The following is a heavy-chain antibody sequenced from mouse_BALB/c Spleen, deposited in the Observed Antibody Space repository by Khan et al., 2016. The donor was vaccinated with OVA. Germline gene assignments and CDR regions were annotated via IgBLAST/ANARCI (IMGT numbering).Heavy chain of an antibody. J-gene: IGHJ4*01. CDR2: ISSGGSYT. V-gene: IGHV5-6*02. Sequence: EVMLVESGGDLVKPGGSLKLSCAASGFTFSSYGMSWVRQTPDKRLEWVATISSGGSYTYYPDSLKGRFPISRDSAKNTLYLQMSSLKAEDTAIEYCARQPCYYEGSAMDYWGQGTSVTVSS. CDR3: ARQPCYYEGSAMDY. CDR1: GFTFSSYG. D-gene: IGHD1-1*01.